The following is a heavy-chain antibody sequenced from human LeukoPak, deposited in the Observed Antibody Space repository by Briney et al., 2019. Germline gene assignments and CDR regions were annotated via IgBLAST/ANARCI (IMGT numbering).Heavy chain of an antibody. J-gene: IGHJ5*02. CDR3: ARDETYYYDSSGYLQYSNWFDP. CDR1: GGSISSYY. V-gene: IGHV4-4*07. D-gene: IGHD3-22*01. Sequence: PSETLSLTCTVSGGSISSYYWGWIRQPAGKGLEWIGRIYTSGSTNYNPSLKSRVTMSVDTSKNQFSLKLSSVTAADTAVYYCARDETYYYDSSGYLQYSNWFDPWGQGTLVTVSS. CDR2: IYTSGST.